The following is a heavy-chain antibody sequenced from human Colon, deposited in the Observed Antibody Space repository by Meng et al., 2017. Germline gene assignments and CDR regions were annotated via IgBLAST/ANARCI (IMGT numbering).Heavy chain of an antibody. CDR3: AHGVVASATLGAWFDS. D-gene: IGHD2-15*01. Sequence: QISLKESGPTLVKPTQTLTLTLSVSGFSLNTDGVAVGWIRQPPGKAPEWLALIYWDDDARYSPSLKNRLSITQDAAKNQVVLTMTNMESVDTATYFCAHGVVASATLGAWFDSWGQGTLVTVSS. V-gene: IGHV2-5*02. CDR2: IYWDDDA. J-gene: IGHJ5*01. CDR1: GFSLNTDGVA.